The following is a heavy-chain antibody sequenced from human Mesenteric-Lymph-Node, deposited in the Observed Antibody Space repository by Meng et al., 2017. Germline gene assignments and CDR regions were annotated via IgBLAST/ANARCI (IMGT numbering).Heavy chain of an antibody. D-gene: IGHD3-22*01. CDR2: ISSSSSYI. CDR3: ARDDYYLDAFDI. J-gene: IGHJ3*02. Sequence: GESLKISCAASGFTFSSYSMNWVRQAPGKGLEWVSSISSSSSYIYYADSVKGRFTISRDNAKNSLYLQMNSLRAEDTAVYYCARDDYYLDAFDIWGQGTMVTVSS. V-gene: IGHV3-21*01. CDR1: GFTFSSYS.